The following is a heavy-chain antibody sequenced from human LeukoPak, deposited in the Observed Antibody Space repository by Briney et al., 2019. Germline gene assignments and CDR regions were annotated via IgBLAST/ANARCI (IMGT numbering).Heavy chain of an antibody. J-gene: IGHJ5*02. CDR2: ISGSGGST. CDR3: AKGTAIFWFDP. CDR1: GFTFSRYS. D-gene: IGHD2-21*02. V-gene: IGHV3-23*01. Sequence: PGGSLRLSCAASGFTFSRYSVNWGRQAPGKGLEWVSTISGSGGSTYYADSVKGRFTISRDNSKNTLYLQMNSLRAEDTAVYYCAKGTAIFWFDPWGQGTLVTVSS.